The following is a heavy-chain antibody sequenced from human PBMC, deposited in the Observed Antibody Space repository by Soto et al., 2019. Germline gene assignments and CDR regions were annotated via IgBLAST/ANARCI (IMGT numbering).Heavy chain of an antibody. CDR2: IYYTGST. V-gene: IGHV4-30-4*01. J-gene: IGHJ5*02. Sequence: PTPTASGGFISSGNYYWSWFRQPPGKGLEWIGYIYYTGSTYYNPSLRSRLTMSVSTSKNQFSLKLTSVTAADTAVYYCARAGIVPSYNWFDPWGQGALVT. D-gene: IGHD1-26*01. CDR1: GGFISSGNYY. CDR3: ARAGIVPSYNWFDP.